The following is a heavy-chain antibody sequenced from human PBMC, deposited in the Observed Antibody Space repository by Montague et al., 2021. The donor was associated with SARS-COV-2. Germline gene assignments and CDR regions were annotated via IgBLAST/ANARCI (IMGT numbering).Heavy chain of an antibody. J-gene: IGHJ4*02. CDR3: VRHVKGGASGWYQNFDS. CDR2: IHYRGNT. Sequence: SETLSLTCTVSDASIISGNYFWGWIRQPPGKGLEWIGSIHYRGNTYLNPSLKSRATMSVDTSKNQFSLKLNSVTAADAAVYYCVRHVKGGASGWYQNFDSWGQGTLVTVSS. D-gene: IGHD6-19*01. CDR1: DASIISGNYF. V-gene: IGHV4-39*01.